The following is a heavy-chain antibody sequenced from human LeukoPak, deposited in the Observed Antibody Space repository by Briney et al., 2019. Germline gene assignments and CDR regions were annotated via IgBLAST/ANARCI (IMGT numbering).Heavy chain of an antibody. V-gene: IGHV1-2*02. J-gene: IGHJ4*02. CDR3: AIDSRMYYDFWSGYLMIDY. D-gene: IGHD3-3*01. CDR2: INPNSGGT. CDR1: GYTFTGYY. Sequence: ASVKVSCKASGYTFTGYYMHLVRQAPGQGLEWMGWINPNSGGTNYAQKFQGRVTMTRDTSISTAYMELSRLRSDDTAVYYCAIDSRMYYDFWSGYLMIDYWGQGTLVTVSS.